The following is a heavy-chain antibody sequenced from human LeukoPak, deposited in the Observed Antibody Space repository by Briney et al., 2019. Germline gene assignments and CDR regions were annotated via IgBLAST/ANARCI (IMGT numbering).Heavy chain of an antibody. D-gene: IGHD6-19*01. J-gene: IGHJ4*02. CDR2: IYTSGST. CDR3: AISNPQVAGPGPPATFDY. Sequence: KASETLSLTCTVSGGSISSGSYYWSWIRQPAGKGLEWIGRIYTSGSTNYNPSLKSRVTISVDTSKNQFSLKLSSVTAADTAVYYCAISNPQVAGPGPPATFDYWGQGTLVTVSS. CDR1: GGSISSGSYY. V-gene: IGHV4-61*02.